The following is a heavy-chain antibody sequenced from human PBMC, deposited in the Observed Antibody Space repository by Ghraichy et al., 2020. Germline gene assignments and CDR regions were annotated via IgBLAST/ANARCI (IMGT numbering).Heavy chain of an antibody. D-gene: IGHD3-22*01. Sequence: ASVKVSCKASGYTFTSYGISWVRQAPGQGLEWMGWVSAYNGDTNYAQKLHGRVTMTADTSTSTAYMELRSLRPDDTAVYYCARALMILGVFDYWGQGTLVTVSS. J-gene: IGHJ4*02. CDR3: ARALMILGVFDY. CDR1: GYTFTSYG. V-gene: IGHV1-18*04. CDR2: VSAYNGDT.